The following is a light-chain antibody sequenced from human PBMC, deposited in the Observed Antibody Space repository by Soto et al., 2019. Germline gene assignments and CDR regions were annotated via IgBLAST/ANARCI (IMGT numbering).Light chain of an antibody. CDR1: QSVSNY. CDR3: QQRSIWPWT. J-gene: IGKJ1*01. V-gene: IGKV3-11*01. Sequence: EIVLTHSAAALSLSRGERAALSCWASQSVSNYLVWYQQKPGQAPRLIIYDASKRATGIPARFSGSGYGTDFTLTISSLEPEDFAVYYCQQRSIWPWTFGQGTKVDI. CDR2: DAS.